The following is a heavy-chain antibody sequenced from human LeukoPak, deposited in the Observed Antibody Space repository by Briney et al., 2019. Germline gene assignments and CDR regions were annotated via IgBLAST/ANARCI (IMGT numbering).Heavy chain of an antibody. CDR2: IYSGGST. J-gene: IGHJ4*02. CDR1: GFTVSSNY. Sequence: GGSLRLSCAASGFTVSSNYMSWVRQAPGKGLEWVSVIYSGGSTYYADSVKGRFTISRDNSKNTLYLQMNSLRAEDTAVYYCASERIYSLTIFGVVTNWGQGTLVTVSS. D-gene: IGHD3-3*01. V-gene: IGHV3-66*01. CDR3: ASERIYSLTIFGVVTN.